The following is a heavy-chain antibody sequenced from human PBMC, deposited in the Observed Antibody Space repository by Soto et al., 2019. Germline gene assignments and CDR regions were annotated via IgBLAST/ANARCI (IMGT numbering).Heavy chain of an antibody. CDR3: AVSRDGYSMDV. CDR2: IYYSGST. CDR1: GGSISSGGYY. J-gene: IGHJ6*02. V-gene: IGHV4-31*03. Sequence: QVQLQESGPGLVKPSQTLSLTCTVSGGSISSGGYYWSWIRQHPGKGLEWIGYIYYSGSTYYNPSLKSRVTIAVDTSKDQCSLKLSSVTAAATAVYYCAVSRDGYSMDVWGQGTTVTVSS. D-gene: IGHD2-2*01.